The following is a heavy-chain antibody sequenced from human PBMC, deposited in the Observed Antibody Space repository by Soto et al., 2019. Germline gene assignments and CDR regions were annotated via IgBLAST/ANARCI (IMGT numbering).Heavy chain of an antibody. D-gene: IGHD6-19*01. CDR3: ARDRDGGWFHMDV. J-gene: IGHJ6*02. CDR2: IWSDGKKE. CDR1: GFPFRHYG. Sequence: QVQLVESGGGVVQPGRSLRLSCAGSGFPFRHYGMHWVRQARGKGRGGGAVIWSDGKKESFADFVKGRFAISRDNFKDTLYLQMNRLRAEDTAVYYCARDRDGGWFHMDVWGQGTTVTVSS. V-gene: IGHV3-33*01.